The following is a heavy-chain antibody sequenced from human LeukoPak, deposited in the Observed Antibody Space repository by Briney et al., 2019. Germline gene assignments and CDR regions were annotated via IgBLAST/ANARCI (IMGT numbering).Heavy chain of an antibody. CDR1: GYSISSGYY. V-gene: IGHV4-38-2*01. CDR3: ARSPCSSTSCYHFDAFDI. CDR2: IYHSGST. Sequence: SETLSLTCAVSGYSISSGYYWGWIRQPPGKGLEWIGSIYHSGSTYYNPSLKSRVTISVGTSKNQFSLKLSSVTAADTAVYYCARSPCSSTSCYHFDAFDIWGQGTMVTVSS. J-gene: IGHJ3*02. D-gene: IGHD2-2*01.